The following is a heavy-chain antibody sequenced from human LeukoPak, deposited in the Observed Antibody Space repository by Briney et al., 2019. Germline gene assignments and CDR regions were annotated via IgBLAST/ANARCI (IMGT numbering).Heavy chain of an antibody. CDR2: INPNSGGT. J-gene: IGHJ4*02. CDR1: GYTLTELS. CDR3: ARSVPIAVADIDY. V-gene: IGHV1-2*02. D-gene: IGHD6-19*01. Sequence: GASVKVSCKVSGYTLTELSMHWVRQAPGQGLEWMGWINPNSGGTNYAQKFQGRVTMTRDTSISTAYMELSRLRSDDTAVYYCARSVPIAVADIDYWGQGTLVTVSS.